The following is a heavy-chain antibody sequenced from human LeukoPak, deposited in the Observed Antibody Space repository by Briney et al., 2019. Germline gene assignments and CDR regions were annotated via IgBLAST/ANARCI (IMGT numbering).Heavy chain of an antibody. J-gene: IGHJ4*02. CDR3: ASSPTYYYDSSGYYYFDY. D-gene: IGHD3-22*01. CDR1: GGSISSGGYS. Sequence: PSETLSLTCAVSGGSISSGGYSWSWIRQPPGKGLEWIGYIYHSGSTYYNPSLKSRVTISVDRSKNQFSLKLSSVTAADTAVYYCASSPTYYYDSSGYYYFDYWGQGTLVTVSS. V-gene: IGHV4-30-2*01. CDR2: IYHSGST.